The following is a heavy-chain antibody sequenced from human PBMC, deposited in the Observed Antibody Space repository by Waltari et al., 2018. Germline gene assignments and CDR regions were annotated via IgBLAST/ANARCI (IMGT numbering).Heavy chain of an antibody. D-gene: IGHD2-2*01. Sequence: QVQLVQAGAEVKKPGSSVKVSCKASGGTFSTDAFSWGRQAPGQGLEWMGRIIPIYDTVYYTEKFQGRVTITADKYTSTAYMELSSLRSEDTAVYYCARDEFCSSGECYWPVDHWGQGALVTVSS. CDR1: GGTFSTDA. CDR2: IIPIYDTV. CDR3: ARDEFCSSGECYWPVDH. J-gene: IGHJ4*02. V-gene: IGHV1-69*13.